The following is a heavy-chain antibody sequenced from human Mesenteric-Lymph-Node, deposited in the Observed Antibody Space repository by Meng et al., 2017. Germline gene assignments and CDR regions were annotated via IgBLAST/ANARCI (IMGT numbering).Heavy chain of an antibody. Sequence: QVQLVQAGAERKKPGDAVKVSGKASGYTFTSYGIHWVRQAPGQGLEWMGWINVGNDKRKYSQKFQGRVTITRDTSASTAYMEVSSLRSEDTAVYYCARDRPYFDSNWFDPWGQGTLVTVSS. CDR3: ARDRPYFDSNWFDP. J-gene: IGHJ5*02. CDR1: GYTFTSYG. D-gene: IGHD3-9*01. V-gene: IGHV1-3*01. CDR2: INVGNDKR.